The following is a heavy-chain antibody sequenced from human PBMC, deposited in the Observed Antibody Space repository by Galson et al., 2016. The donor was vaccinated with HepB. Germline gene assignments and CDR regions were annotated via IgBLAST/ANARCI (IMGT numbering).Heavy chain of an antibody. CDR3: ARVAWYQYGSGSYDY. V-gene: IGHV4-39*01. J-gene: IGHJ4*02. CDR1: GGSISSRNYY. CDR2: INYSGNT. Sequence: LSLTCTVSGGSISSRNYYWGWIRQPPGKGLEWIGSINYSGNTYYNPSLKSRVTMSIDTSKNQFSLRLSSVTAADTAVYYCARVAWYQYGSGSYDYWGQGTLVSVSP. D-gene: IGHD3-10*01.